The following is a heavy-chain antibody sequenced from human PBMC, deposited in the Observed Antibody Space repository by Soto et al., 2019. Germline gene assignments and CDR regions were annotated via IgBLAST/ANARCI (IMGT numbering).Heavy chain of an antibody. CDR1: GFTFSTYS. D-gene: IGHD2-2*01. CDR3: ARDVVVPAAKNYYYYGMDV. V-gene: IGHV3-21*01. CDR2: ISSSSSYI. Sequence: GGSLRLSCAASGFTFSTYSMNWVRQAPGKGLEWVSSISSSSSYIYYADSVKGRFTISRDNAKNSLYLQMNSLRAEDKAVYYCARDVVVPAAKNYYYYGMDVWGQGTTVTVSS. J-gene: IGHJ6*02.